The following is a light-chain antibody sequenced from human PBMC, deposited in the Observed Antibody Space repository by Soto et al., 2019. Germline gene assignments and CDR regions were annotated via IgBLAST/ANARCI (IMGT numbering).Light chain of an antibody. V-gene: IGLV6-57*03. CDR1: SGSIASNY. CDR3: QSYDSSNPWV. CDR2: EHN. J-gene: IGLJ3*02. Sequence: NFMLTQPHSVSESPGKTVTISCTRSSGSIASNYVQWYQQRPGSAPTTVIYEHNQRPSGVPDRFSGSIDSSSNSASLTISGLKTEDEADYYCQSYDSSNPWVFGGGTKVTVL.